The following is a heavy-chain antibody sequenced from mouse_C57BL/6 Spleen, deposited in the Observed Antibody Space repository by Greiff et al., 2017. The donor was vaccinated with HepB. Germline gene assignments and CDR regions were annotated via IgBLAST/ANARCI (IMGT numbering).Heavy chain of an antibody. Sequence: EVMLVESGGGLVKPGGSLKLSCAASGFTFSDYGMHWVRQAPEKGLEWVAYISSGSSTISYADTVKGRFTISRDNAKNTLFLQMTSLRSEDTAMYYCARRDYYCSSYFYAMDYWGQGTSVTVSS. CDR1: GFTFSDYG. CDR3: ARRDYYCSSYFYAMDY. V-gene: IGHV5-17*01. D-gene: IGHD1-1*01. CDR2: ISSGSSTI. J-gene: IGHJ4*01.